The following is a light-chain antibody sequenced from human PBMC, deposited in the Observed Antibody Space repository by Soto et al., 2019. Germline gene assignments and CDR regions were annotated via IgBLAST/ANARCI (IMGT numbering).Light chain of an antibody. Sequence: DIQLTQSPSFLSASIGDRVTITCRASQGMSGHLAWYQQKPGKAPELLIYAADTLQSGVPSRFSGSRSGTEFTLAISSLQPEDVATYYCQPFHNYPMSIFGPGTTVDIK. CDR1: QGMSGH. J-gene: IGKJ3*01. CDR3: QPFHNYPMSI. V-gene: IGKV1-9*01. CDR2: AAD.